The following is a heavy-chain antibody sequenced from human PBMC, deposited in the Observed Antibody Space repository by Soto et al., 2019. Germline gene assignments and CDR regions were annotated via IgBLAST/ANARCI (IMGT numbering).Heavy chain of an antibody. CDR1: GYTFTSYY. V-gene: IGHV1-46*01. D-gene: IGHD5-18*01. CDR2: INPSGGST. CDR3: ARGRSGDSYGETSYYFDY. J-gene: IGHJ4*02. Sequence: ASVKVSCKASGYTFTSYYMHWVRQAPGQGLEWMGIINPSGGSTSYAQKFQGRVTMTRDTSTSTVYMELSSLRSEDTAVYYCARGRSGDSYGETSYYFDYWGQGALVTVSS.